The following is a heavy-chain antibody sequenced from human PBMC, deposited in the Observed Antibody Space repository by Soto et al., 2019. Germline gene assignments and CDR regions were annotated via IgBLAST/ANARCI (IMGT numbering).Heavy chain of an antibody. V-gene: IGHV3-72*01. Sequence: GGSLRLSCAASGFSFGSYALSDYYVDWVRQAPGKGLEWVGRTRDKPNSYTTEYAASVEGRFTISRDDSKNSLYLQLNSLNTEDTAVYYCGRGGYRHYSAYYYYALDVWGQGTTVTVSS. J-gene: IGHJ6*02. CDR3: GRGGYRHYSAYYYYALDV. CDR2: TRDKPNSYTT. D-gene: IGHD4-4*01. CDR1: GFSFGSYALSDYY.